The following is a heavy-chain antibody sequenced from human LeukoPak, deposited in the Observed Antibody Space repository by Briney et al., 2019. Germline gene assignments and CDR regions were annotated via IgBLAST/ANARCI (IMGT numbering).Heavy chain of an antibody. CDR1: GFTFSNYA. Sequence: GGSLRVSCAASGFTFSNYAMSWVRQAPGKGLEWVSAISGSGGSTYYADSVKGRFTISRDNSKNTLYLQMNSLRAEDTAVYYCARCTTGNTHYPIDYWGQGTLVTVSS. J-gene: IGHJ4*02. V-gene: IGHV3-23*01. CDR2: ISGSGGST. CDR3: ARCTTGNTHYPIDY. D-gene: IGHD4-17*01.